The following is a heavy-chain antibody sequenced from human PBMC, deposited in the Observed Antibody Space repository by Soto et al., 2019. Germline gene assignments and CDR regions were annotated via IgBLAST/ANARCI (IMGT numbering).Heavy chain of an antibody. Sequence: ASETLSLTCTVSGGSVTGYYWSWIRQPPGRGLEWIGYIYYAGTTCCTPSLNSRSTSSVYSANNQFSLNLNSLTSAYTSAHAFGRHDAVTQIQHGMGVWDPGTTVAVSS. J-gene: IGHJ6*02. V-gene: IGHV4-59*02. CDR2: IYYAGTT. D-gene: IGHD2-2*01. CDR3: GRHDAVTQIQHGMGV. CDR1: GGSVTGYY.